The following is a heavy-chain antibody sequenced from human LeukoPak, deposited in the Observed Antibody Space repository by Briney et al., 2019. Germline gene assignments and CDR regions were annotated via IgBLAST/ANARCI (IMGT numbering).Heavy chain of an antibody. Sequence: SVKVSCKASGGTFSSYAISWVRQAPGQGLEWMGGIIPIFGTANYAQKFQGRVTITTDESTSTAYMELSSLRSEDTAVYYCARVLPYYYDSSGYYYFDYWGQGTLVTVSS. CDR3: ARVLPYYYDSSGYYYFDY. CDR2: IIPIFGTA. J-gene: IGHJ4*02. D-gene: IGHD3-22*01. V-gene: IGHV1-69*05. CDR1: GGTFSSYA.